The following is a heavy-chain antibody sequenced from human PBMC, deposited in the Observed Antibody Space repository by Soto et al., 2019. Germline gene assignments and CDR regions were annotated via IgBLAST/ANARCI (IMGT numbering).Heavy chain of an antibody. Sequence: EVQVLESGGGLVQPGGSLRLSCAASGFTFSSYAMSWVRQAPGKGLEWVSAISGSGGSTYYADSVKGRFTISRDNSKNTLYVQMNSLRAEDTAVYYWARGHIGQLVRRPYFDYWGQGTLVTVSS. V-gene: IGHV3-23*01. CDR2: ISGSGGST. J-gene: IGHJ4*02. D-gene: IGHD6-13*01. CDR3: ARGHIGQLVRRPYFDY. CDR1: GFTFSSYA.